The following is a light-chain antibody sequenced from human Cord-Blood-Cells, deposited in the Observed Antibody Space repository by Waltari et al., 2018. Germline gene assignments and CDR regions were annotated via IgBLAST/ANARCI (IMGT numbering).Light chain of an antibody. CDR1: SSDVGGYNY. J-gene: IGLJ2*01. Sequence: QSALTQPASVSGSPGQSITISCTGTSSDVGGYNYVSWYQQHPGKAPKLMIYDVSNRPSGFSNRFSGSKSGNTASLTSSGLQAEDEADYYCSSYTSSSLVVFGGGTKLTVL. CDR3: SSYTSSSLVV. CDR2: DVS. V-gene: IGLV2-14*01.